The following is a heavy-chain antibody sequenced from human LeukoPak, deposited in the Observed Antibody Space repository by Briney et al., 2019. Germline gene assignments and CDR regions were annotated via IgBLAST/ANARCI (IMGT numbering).Heavy chain of an antibody. Sequence: SVKVSCKASGGTFSSYAISWVRQAPGQGLEWMGGIIPIFGTANYAQKFQGRVTITADKSTSTAYMELSSLRSEDTAVYYCARVPDYPPRYNWFDPWGQGTLVTVSS. D-gene: IGHD4-11*01. CDR1: GGTFSSYA. V-gene: IGHV1-69*06. CDR3: ARVPDYPPRYNWFDP. CDR2: IIPIFGTA. J-gene: IGHJ5*02.